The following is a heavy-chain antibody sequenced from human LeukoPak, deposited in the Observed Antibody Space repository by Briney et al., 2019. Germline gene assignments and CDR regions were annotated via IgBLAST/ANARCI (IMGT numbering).Heavy chain of an antibody. CDR1: GYSISSGYY. D-gene: IGHD3-22*01. Sequence: KTSETLSLTCTVSGYSISSGYYWGWIRQPPGKGLEWIGSIYHSGSTYYNPSLKSRVTISVDTSKNQFSLKLSSVTAADTAVYYCARTITMIVVVPDYWGQGTLVTVSS. CDR3: ARTITMIVVVPDY. CDR2: IYHSGST. V-gene: IGHV4-38-2*02. J-gene: IGHJ4*02.